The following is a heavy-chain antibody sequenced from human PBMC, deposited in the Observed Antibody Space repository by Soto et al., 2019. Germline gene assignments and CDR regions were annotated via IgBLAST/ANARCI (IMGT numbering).Heavy chain of an antibody. V-gene: IGHV3-21*01. CDR2: ISSSSSYI. D-gene: IGHD3-10*01. J-gene: IGHJ2*01. CDR3: ARGITMVRGVRWYFDL. Sequence: EVQLVESGGGLVKPGGSLRLSCAASGFTFSSYSMNWVRQAPGKGLEWVSSISSSSSYIYYADSVKGRFTISRDNAKNSLYLQMNSLRAEDTAVYYCARGITMVRGVRWYFDLWGRGTLVTVSS. CDR1: GFTFSSYS.